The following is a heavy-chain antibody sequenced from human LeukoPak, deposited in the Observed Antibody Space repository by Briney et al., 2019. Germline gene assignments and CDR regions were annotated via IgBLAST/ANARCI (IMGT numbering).Heavy chain of an antibody. CDR2: ISAGGDLT. CDR3: AKGLISSATYFSYFDY. V-gene: IGHV3-23*01. CDR1: GFTFSSYG. J-gene: IGHJ4*02. D-gene: IGHD1-26*01. Sequence: GGSLRLSGAASGFTFSSYGMSWVRQAPGKGLEWVAAISAGGDLTNYADSVKGRFTISRDSSKNMLYVQMNSLRAEDTAIYYCAKGLISSATYFSYFDYWGQGTLVTVAS.